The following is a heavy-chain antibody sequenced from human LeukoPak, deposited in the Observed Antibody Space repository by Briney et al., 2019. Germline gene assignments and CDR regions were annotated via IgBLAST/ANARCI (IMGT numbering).Heavy chain of an antibody. V-gene: IGHV4-59*08. D-gene: IGHD6-19*01. CDR2: VFYSGGT. CDR1: GGSITGYY. J-gene: IGHJ3*01. CDR3: ARHITVTYDAFDL. Sequence: ETLSLTCTVSGGSITGYYWSWIRQPPGKGLEWIGYVFYSGGTLYNPSVNSRVSISVDTSKTQFSLKLSSVTAADTAVYYCARHITVTYDAFDLWGRGTMVTVSS.